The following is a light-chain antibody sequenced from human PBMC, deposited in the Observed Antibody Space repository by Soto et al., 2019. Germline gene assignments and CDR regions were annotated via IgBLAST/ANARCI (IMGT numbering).Light chain of an antibody. CDR2: HXS. CDR3: QQYEKGTRT. V-gene: IGKV3-15*01. Sequence: EIVLPQSPATLSVSPGERATIAXRASQSFSLLFAWYQQQPGXAPRXXXHHXSTRETGSPARLDGSGSGTDFTLTISSLQSEDFAVYYCQQYEKGTRTFGQGTRLEIK. J-gene: IGKJ5*01. CDR1: QSFSLL.